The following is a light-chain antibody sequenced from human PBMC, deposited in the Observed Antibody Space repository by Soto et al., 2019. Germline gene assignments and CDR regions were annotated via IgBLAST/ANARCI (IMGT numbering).Light chain of an antibody. CDR2: GAS. J-gene: IGKJ1*01. V-gene: IGKV1-39*01. Sequence: DIQMTQSPSSLSASVGDRVTITCRPSQSISRFLNWYQQKPERAPKLLICGASSLQSGVPSRFSGSGSGTDFTLTISSLQPEDFATYYCQQSFSTPWTFGLGTKVDIK. CDR1: QSISRF. CDR3: QQSFSTPWT.